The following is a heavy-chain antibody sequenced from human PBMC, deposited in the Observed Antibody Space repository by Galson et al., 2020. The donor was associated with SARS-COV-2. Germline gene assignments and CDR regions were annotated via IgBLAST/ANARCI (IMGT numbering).Heavy chain of an antibody. CDR3: ARGDMVNDYFDY. D-gene: IGHD2-8*01. CDR2: IYREGSST. CDR1: GFCFSRYW. V-gene: IGHV3-74*01. Sequence: GGSLKLADAASGFCFSRYWMHCVRQAPGKGLAWVSRIYREGSSTSYADPVKGRFTIYGDNTKHTRYLQLNSLRAEDTAVYYCARGDMVNDYFDYWGQGTLVTVSS. J-gene: IGHJ4*02.